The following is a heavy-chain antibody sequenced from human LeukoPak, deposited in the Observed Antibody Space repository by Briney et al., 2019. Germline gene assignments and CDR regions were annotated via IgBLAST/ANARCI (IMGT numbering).Heavy chain of an antibody. CDR3: AKDDVFSNYAYYGMDV. D-gene: IGHD3-16*01. Sequence: QPGGSLRLSCAASGFTFSSYAMSWVRQAPGKGLEWVSAISGSGGSTYYADSVKGRFTISRDNSKNTLYLQMNSLRAEDTAVYYCAKDDVFSNYAYYGMDVWGQGTTVTVSS. CDR1: GFTFSSYA. J-gene: IGHJ6*02. CDR2: ISGSGGST. V-gene: IGHV3-23*01.